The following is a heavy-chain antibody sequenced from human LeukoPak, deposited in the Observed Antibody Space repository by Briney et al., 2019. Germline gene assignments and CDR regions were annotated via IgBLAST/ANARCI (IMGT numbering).Heavy chain of an antibody. CDR2: IHYSGNT. Sequence: SETLSLTCTVSGDSVRTNNYYWSWIRQPPGEGLEWIGYIHYSGNTNYNTSLKSRVTISVDTSKSQFSLKLSSVTAADTAVYYCAKGGKWDVTPFDYWGQGTLVTVSS. CDR1: GDSVRTNNYY. CDR3: AKGGKWDVTPFDY. V-gene: IGHV4-61*01. D-gene: IGHD1-26*01. J-gene: IGHJ4*02.